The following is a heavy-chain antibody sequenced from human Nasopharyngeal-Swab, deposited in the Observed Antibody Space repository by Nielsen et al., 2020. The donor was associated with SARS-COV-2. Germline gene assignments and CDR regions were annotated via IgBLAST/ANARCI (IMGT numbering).Heavy chain of an antibody. CDR1: GFTFSSSG. D-gene: IGHD3-3*01. CDR3: ARDPDQYYDFWSGPLDV. Sequence: GGSLRLSCAASGFTFSSSGMHWVRQAPGKGLEWVAVIWYDGSNKYYADSVKGRFTISRDNSKNTLYLQMNSLRAEDTAVYYCARDPDQYYDFWSGPLDVWGQGTTVTVSS. CDR2: IWYDGSNK. J-gene: IGHJ6*02. V-gene: IGHV3-33*01.